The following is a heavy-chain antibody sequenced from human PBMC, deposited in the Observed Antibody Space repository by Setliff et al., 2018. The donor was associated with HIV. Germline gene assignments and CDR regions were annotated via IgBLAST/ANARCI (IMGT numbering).Heavy chain of an antibody. D-gene: IGHD5-12*01. J-gene: IGHJ4*02. CDR1: GGSISSGGYS. Sequence: PSETLSLTCAVSGGSISSGGYSWSWIRQPPGKGLEWIGYIFHSGSTYYNPSLKSRVTISVDTSKNQFSLKLSSVTAADTAVYYCARAPLEYSGYDYLRYFDYWGQGTLVTVSS. CDR2: IFHSGST. V-gene: IGHV4-30-2*01. CDR3: ARAPLEYSGYDYLRYFDY.